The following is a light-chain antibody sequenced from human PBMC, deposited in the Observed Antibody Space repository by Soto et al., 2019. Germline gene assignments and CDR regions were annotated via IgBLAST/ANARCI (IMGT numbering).Light chain of an antibody. CDR2: GNS. V-gene: IGLV1-40*01. J-gene: IGLJ3*02. CDR3: QSYDSSLSNWV. CDR1: SSNIGAGYD. Sequence: QSVLTQPPSVSGAPGQRVTISCTGSSSNIGAGYDVHWYQQLPGTAPKLLIYGNSNRPSGVPDRLSGSQSGTSASRAITGLQAEDEADYYCQSYDSSLSNWVFGGGTKLTVL.